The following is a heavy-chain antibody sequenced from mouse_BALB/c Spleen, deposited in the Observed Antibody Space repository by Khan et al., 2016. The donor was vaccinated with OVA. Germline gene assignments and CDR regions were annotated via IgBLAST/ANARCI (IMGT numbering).Heavy chain of an antibody. J-gene: IGHJ2*01. V-gene: IGHV3-2*02. Sequence: EVQLQESGPGLVKPSQSLSLTCTVTGYSITSGYGWNWIRQFPGNKLEWMGYISYSGSTNYNPSLKSRISITQDTSKNQIFRQLKSVTTEDTATYNCARTARIKYWGQGTTLTVSS. CDR3: ARTARIKY. CDR1: GYSITSGYG. D-gene: IGHD1-2*01. CDR2: ISYSGST.